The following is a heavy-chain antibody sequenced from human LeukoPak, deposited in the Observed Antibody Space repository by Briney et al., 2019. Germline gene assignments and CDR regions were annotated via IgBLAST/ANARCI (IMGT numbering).Heavy chain of an antibody. J-gene: IGHJ4*02. Sequence: GGSLRLSCAASGFTFSNYWMTWVRQAPGKGLEWVANINRDGSERYYVDSVKGRFTISRDDAKSSLYLQMNSLRAEDTAVYYCARDSWGYSEYGGQGTLVTVSS. CDR2: INRDGSER. CDR1: GFTFSNYW. D-gene: IGHD6-13*01. CDR3: ARDSWGYSEY. V-gene: IGHV3-7*03.